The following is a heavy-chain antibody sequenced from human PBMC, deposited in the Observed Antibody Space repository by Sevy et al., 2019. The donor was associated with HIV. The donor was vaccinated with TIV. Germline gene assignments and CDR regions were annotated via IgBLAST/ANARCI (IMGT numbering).Heavy chain of an antibody. Sequence: GGSLRLSCAASGFIFSTYTMTWVRQAPGKGLEWVSGISGGGGSTYYADSLKGRFTIFRDNSKNTVYLQMNSLRAEDTAVDYCAKGDRTFYGLDVWGQGTTVTVSS. D-gene: IGHD2-15*01. V-gene: IGHV3-23*01. J-gene: IGHJ6*02. CDR1: GFIFSTYT. CDR3: AKGDRTFYGLDV. CDR2: ISGGGGST.